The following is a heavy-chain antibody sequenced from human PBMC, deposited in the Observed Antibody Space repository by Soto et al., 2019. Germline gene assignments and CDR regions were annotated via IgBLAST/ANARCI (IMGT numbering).Heavy chain of an antibody. CDR2: ISSSGSTI. J-gene: IGHJ4*02. D-gene: IGHD3-16*01. CDR3: ARCSLWSLSSNPIDY. Sequence: GGSLRLSCAASGFTFSDYYMSWIRQAPGKGLEWVSYISSSGSTIYYADSVKGRFTISRDNAKNSLYLQMNSLRAEDTAVYYCARCSLWSLSSNPIDYWGQGTLVTVSS. CDR1: GFTFSDYY. V-gene: IGHV3-11*01.